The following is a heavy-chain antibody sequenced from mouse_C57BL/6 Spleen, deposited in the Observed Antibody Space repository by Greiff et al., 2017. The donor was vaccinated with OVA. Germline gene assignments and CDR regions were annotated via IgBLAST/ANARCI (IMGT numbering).Heavy chain of an antibody. CDR1: GYTFTDYN. CDR2: INPNNGGT. V-gene: IGHV1-22*01. Sequence: EVQLQESGPELVKPVASVKMSCKASGYTFTDYNMHWVKQSHGKSLEWIGYINPNNGGTSYNQKFKGKATLTVNKSSSTAYMELRSLTSEDSAVYYCAYYYGSSFGYYFDYWGQGTTLTVSS. D-gene: IGHD1-1*01. CDR3: AYYYGSSFGYYFDY. J-gene: IGHJ2*01.